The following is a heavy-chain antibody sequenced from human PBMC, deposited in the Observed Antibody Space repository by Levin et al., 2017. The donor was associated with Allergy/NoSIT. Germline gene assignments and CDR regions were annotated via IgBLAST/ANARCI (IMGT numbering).Heavy chain of an antibody. D-gene: IGHD6-19*01. J-gene: IGHJ4*02. CDR3: ARGWEYSSGWYYFDY. CDR2: TYYTSKWYN. V-gene: IGHV6-1*01. CDR1: GDSVPSNSAT. Sequence: PSETLSLTCAISGDSVPSNSATWNWIRQSPSRGLEWLGRTYYTSKWYNDYAVSVKSRIIINPDTSKNQFSLQLNSVTPEDTAVYYCARGWEYSSGWYYFDYWGQGTLVTVSS.